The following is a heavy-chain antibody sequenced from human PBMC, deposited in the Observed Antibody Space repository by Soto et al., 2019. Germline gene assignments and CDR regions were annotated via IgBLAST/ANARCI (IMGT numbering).Heavy chain of an antibody. CDR1: QFAFTTGW. Sequence: EVQLVESGGGLVKPGGSLRLACATSQFAFTTGWMSWVRQAPGKGLEWVGRIKSKTDGGTTDYAAPVKGRFTISRDDSKHTMFLQMNSLNIEDTAVYYCTTDGNFDYWGQGTLVTVAS. V-gene: IGHV3-15*01. CDR2: IKSKTDGGTT. CDR3: TTDGNFDY. J-gene: IGHJ4*02.